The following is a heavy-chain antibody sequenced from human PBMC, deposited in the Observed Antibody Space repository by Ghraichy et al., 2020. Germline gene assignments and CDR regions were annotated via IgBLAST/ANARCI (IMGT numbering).Heavy chain of an antibody. D-gene: IGHD3-22*01. CDR1: GYTFTSYG. V-gene: IGHV1-18*04. J-gene: IGHJ5*02. CDR3: ARDYDSSGNDYFDP. CDR2: ISAYNGDT. Sequence: VKVSCKASGYTFTSYGISWVRQAPGQGLDWMGWISAYNGDTNYAQKLQGRVTLTTDTSTSPAYMELRSLRLDDTAVYYRARDYDSSGNDYFDPWGQGTLVTVSS.